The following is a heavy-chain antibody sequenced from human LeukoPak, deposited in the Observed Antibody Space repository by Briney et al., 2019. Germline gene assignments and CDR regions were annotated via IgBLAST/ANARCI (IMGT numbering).Heavy chain of an antibody. CDR2: MNPNSGNT. CDR1: GYTFTSYD. CDR3: ARDRLVVTAINYYYYGMDV. D-gene: IGHD2-21*02. J-gene: IGHJ6*02. V-gene: IGHV1-8*01. Sequence: ASVKVSCKASGYTFTSYDINWVRQATGQGLEWMGWMNPNSGNTGYAQKFQGRVTMTRDTSTSTVYMELSSLRSEDTAVYYCARDRLVVTAINYYYYGMDVWGQGTTVTVSS.